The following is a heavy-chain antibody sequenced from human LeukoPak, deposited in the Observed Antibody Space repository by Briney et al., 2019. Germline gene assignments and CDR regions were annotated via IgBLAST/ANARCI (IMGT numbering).Heavy chain of an antibody. D-gene: IGHD3-10*01. V-gene: IGHV1-2*02. Sequence: ASVKVSCKTSGYTFTGYYMHWVRRAPGQGLEWMGWISPNSGGTNYAQKFQGRVTMTRDTSITTAYMELSRLRSDDTAVYYCAREGDSYGSGSYYADFDYWGQGTLVTVSS. J-gene: IGHJ4*02. CDR2: ISPNSGGT. CDR1: GYTFTGYY. CDR3: AREGDSYGSGSYYADFDY.